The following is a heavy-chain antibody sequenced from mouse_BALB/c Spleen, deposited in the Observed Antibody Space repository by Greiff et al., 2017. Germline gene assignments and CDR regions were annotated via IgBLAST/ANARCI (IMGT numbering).Heavy chain of an antibody. D-gene: IGHD2-1*01. V-gene: IGHV5-6-4*01. CDR1: GFTFSSYT. J-gene: IGHJ3*01. Sequence: EVQLVESGGGLVKPGGSLKLSCAASGFTFSSYTMSWVRQTPEKRLEWVATISSGGSYTYYPDSVKGRFIISRDNAKNTLYLQMSSLKSEDTAMYYCTRDGNFAGWFAYWGQGTLVTVSA. CDR3: TRDGNFAGWFAY. CDR2: ISSGGSYT.